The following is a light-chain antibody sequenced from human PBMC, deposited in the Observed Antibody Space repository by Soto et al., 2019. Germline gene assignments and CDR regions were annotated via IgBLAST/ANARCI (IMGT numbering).Light chain of an antibody. CDR3: QSYDSSLSALYV. Sequence: QSVLTQPPSVSGAPGQRVTISCTGSSSNIGAGYDVHWYQQLPGTAPKLLIYGNSNRPSGVPDRFSGSKSGTSVSLAITGLQAEDEADYYCQSYDSSLSALYVFGTGTKVTVL. V-gene: IGLV1-40*01. CDR2: GNS. J-gene: IGLJ1*01. CDR1: SSNIGAGYD.